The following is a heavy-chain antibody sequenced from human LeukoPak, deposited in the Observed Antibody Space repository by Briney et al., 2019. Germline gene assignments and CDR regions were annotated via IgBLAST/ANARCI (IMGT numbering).Heavy chain of an antibody. CDR1: GGSFSGYY. J-gene: IGHJ4*02. Sequence: SETLSLTCAVYGGSFSGYYWSWIRQPPGKGLEWIGEINHSGSTNYNPSLKSRVTISVDTSKNQFSLKLSSVTAADTAVYYCARARIFGVPWDYWGQGTLVTVSS. V-gene: IGHV4-34*01. CDR2: INHSGST. D-gene: IGHD3-3*01. CDR3: ARARIFGVPWDY.